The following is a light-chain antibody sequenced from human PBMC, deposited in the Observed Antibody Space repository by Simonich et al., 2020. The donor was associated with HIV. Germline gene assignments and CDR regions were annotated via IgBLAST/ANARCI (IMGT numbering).Light chain of an antibody. CDR2: LGS. Sequence: DIVLTQSPLSLPVTPVEPASISFRSILSLLHSNGYNYFDWYLQKPGQSPPLLIYLGSNRASGVPDRFSGSGSGTDFTLKISRVEAEDVGVYYCMQALQTPLTFGGGTKVEIK. V-gene: IGKV2-28*01. CDR1: LSLLHSNGYNY. CDR3: MQALQTPLT. J-gene: IGKJ4*01.